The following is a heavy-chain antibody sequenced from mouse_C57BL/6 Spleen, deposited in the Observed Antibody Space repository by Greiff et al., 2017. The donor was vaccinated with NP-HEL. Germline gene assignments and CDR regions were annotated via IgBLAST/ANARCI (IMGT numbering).Heavy chain of an antibody. Sequence: VQLQQPGAELVMPGASVKLSCKASGYTFTSYWMHWVKQRPGQGLEWIGEIDPSDSYTNYNQKFKGKSTLTVDKSSSTAYMQLSSLTSEDSAVYYCARWAPDGYYAMDYWGQGTSVTVSS. CDR3: ARWAPDGYYAMDY. V-gene: IGHV1-69*01. D-gene: IGHD3-2*02. J-gene: IGHJ4*01. CDR1: GYTFTSYW. CDR2: IDPSDSYT.